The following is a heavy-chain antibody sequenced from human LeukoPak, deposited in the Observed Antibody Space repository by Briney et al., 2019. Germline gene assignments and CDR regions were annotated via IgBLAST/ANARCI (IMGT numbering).Heavy chain of an antibody. Sequence: GGSLRLSCTASGFTISSYNMNWVRQAPGKGLEWVSSFSGYSGASTYYADSVRGRFTISRGNAKNSLYLQINSLRAEDTAIYYCARGTYSGFDSSFDYWGQGTLVTVSS. CDR1: GFTISSYN. CDR3: ARGTYSGFDSSFDY. V-gene: IGHV3-21*01. D-gene: IGHD5-12*01. CDR2: FSGYSGAST. J-gene: IGHJ4*02.